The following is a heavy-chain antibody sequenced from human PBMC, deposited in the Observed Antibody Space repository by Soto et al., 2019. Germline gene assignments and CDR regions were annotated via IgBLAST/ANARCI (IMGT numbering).Heavy chain of an antibody. J-gene: IGHJ5*02. Sequence: QVQLVESGGGLVKPGGSLRLSCAASGFTFSDYYMSWIRQAPGKGLEWVSYISSSSSYTNYADSVKGRFTISRDNAKNSLYLQMNSLRAEDTAVYYCARDILSPGTMVRGGDWFDPWGQGTLVTVSS. V-gene: IGHV3-11*06. CDR1: GFTFSDYY. CDR3: ARDILSPGTMVRGGDWFDP. CDR2: ISSSSSYT. D-gene: IGHD3-10*01.